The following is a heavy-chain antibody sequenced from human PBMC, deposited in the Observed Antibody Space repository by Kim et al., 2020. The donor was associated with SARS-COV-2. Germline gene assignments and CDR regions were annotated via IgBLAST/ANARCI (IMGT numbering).Heavy chain of an antibody. J-gene: IGHJ6*02. V-gene: IGHV3-11*04. CDR3: ARDHYGSGSYYSYYYYGMDV. D-gene: IGHD3-10*01. CDR1: GFTFSDYY. CDR2: ISSSGSTI. Sequence: GGSLRLSCAASGFTFSDYYMSWIRQAPGKGLEWVSYISSSGSTIYYADSVKGRFTISRDNAKNSLYLQMNSLRAEDTAVYYCARDHYGSGSYYSYYYYGMDVWGQGTTVTVSS.